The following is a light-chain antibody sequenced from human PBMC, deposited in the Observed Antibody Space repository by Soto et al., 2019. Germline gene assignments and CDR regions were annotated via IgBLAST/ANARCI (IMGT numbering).Light chain of an antibody. Sequence: EIVMTQSPATLSVSPGERATLSCRASQSVYSNLAWYQQKPGQPPRLLIYGASTRATGIPARFSGSGSGTELTFTISSLQSEDFAAYYCQQYNNWPYTFGPGTKVDIK. CDR3: QQYNNWPYT. V-gene: IGKV3-15*01. J-gene: IGKJ3*01. CDR2: GAS. CDR1: QSVYSN.